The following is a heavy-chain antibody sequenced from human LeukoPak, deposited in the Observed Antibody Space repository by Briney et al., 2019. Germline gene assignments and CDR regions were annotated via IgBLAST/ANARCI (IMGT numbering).Heavy chain of an antibody. D-gene: IGHD3-22*01. Sequence: SETLSLTCTVSGGSISSSSYYWGWIRQPPGKGLEWIGSIYYSGSTYYNPSLKSRVTISVDTSKNQFSLKLSSVTAADTAVYYCGRHNYDSSGYYYFDYWGQGTLVTVSS. V-gene: IGHV4-39*01. J-gene: IGHJ4*02. CDR1: GGSISSSSYY. CDR2: IYYSGST. CDR3: GRHNYDSSGYYYFDY.